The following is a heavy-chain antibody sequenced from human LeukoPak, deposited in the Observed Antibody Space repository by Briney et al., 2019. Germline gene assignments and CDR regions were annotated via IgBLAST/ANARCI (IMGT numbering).Heavy chain of an antibody. D-gene: IGHD3-22*01. CDR2: ISAYNGNT. V-gene: IGHV1-18*01. CDR3: ARIYDQVSNDAFDI. CDR1: GYTFTSYG. Sequence: GASVKVSCKASGYTFTSYGISWVRQAPGQGLEWMGWISAYNGNTNYAQKLQGRVTMTTDTSTSTTYMELRSLRSDDTAVYYCARIYDQVSNDAFDIWGQGTMVTVSS. J-gene: IGHJ3*02.